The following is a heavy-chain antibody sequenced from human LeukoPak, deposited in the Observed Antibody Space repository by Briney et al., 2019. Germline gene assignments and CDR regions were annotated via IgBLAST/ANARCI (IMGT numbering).Heavy chain of an antibody. J-gene: IGHJ4*02. CDR1: GFRFSSYT. CDR3: SMRQQLVAIVVS. CDR2: ISGSGAGT. V-gene: IGHV3-23*01. D-gene: IGHD6-13*01. Sequence: PGGSLRLSCAASGFRFSSYTMTWVRQAPGKGLEWVSDISGSGAGTYYADSVKGRFTISRDNSKNTLYLQMNSLKTEDTAVYYCSMRQQLVAIVVSWGQGTLVTVSS.